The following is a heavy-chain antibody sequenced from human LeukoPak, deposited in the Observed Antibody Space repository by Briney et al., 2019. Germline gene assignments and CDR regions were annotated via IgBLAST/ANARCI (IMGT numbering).Heavy chain of an antibody. CDR2: IWWDGSKE. CDR1: GFTLTTNG. D-gene: IGHD2-8*01. Sequence: GGSLRLSWAASGFTLTTNGMHWVRQAPGKRLEWVAVIWWDGSKEFYADSVKGRFVISRDISKNTLYLEMSSLRAEDTAVYYCARDDDTNSQYSRLNYWGQGTLVTVSS. J-gene: IGHJ4*02. V-gene: IGHV3-33*01. CDR3: ARDDDTNSQYSRLNY.